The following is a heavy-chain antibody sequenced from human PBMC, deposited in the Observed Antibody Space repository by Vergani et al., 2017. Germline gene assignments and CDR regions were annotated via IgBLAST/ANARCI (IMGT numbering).Heavy chain of an antibody. CDR2: INPSGGST. Sequence: QVQLVQSGAEVKKPGASVKVSCKASGYTFTSYYMHWVRQAPGQGLEWMGIINPSGGSTSYAQKFQGRVTMTRDTSTSTVYMVLSSLRSGDTAVYYCARYSSGWYGPGDYWGQGTLVTVSS. V-gene: IGHV1-46*01. CDR3: ARYSSGWYGPGDY. D-gene: IGHD6-19*01. CDR1: GYTFTSYY. J-gene: IGHJ4*02.